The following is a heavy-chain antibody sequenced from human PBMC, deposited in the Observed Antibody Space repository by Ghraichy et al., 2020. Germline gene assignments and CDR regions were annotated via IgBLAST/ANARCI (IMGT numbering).Heavy chain of an antibody. CDR2: ISGTGGST. CDR3: AKDRYGSGSYTYY. J-gene: IGHJ4*02. D-gene: IGHD3-10*01. V-gene: IGHV3-23*01. Sequence: GGSLRLSCAASGFSFSSYAMSWVRQAPGKGLEWVSAISGTGGSTYYADSVKGRFTISRDNPKNTLYLQMNSLRAEDTAVYYCAKDRYGSGSYTYYWGQGTLVTVSS. CDR1: GFSFSSYA.